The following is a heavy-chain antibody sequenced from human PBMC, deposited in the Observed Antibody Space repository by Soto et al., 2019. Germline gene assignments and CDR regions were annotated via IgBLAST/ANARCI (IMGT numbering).Heavy chain of an antibody. CDR1: GFTFSTFD. V-gene: IGHV3-23*01. Sequence: GGSLRLSCAASGFTFSTFDMTWVRQATGKGLEWVSLIRGNDGSTHYADYVKGRFTISRDNSKNTLYLQMNSLRVDDTAVYFCVKGAWLDYWGQGNMVTVSS. CDR3: VKGAWLDY. CDR2: IRGNDGST. J-gene: IGHJ4*02. D-gene: IGHD3-16*01.